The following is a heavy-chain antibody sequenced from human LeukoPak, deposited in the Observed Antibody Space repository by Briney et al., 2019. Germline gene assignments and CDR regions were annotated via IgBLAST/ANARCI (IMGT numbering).Heavy chain of an antibody. Sequence: KPSETLSLTCTVSGGSISSYYWSWIRQPPGKGLEWIGYIYYSGSTNYNPSLKSRVTISVDTSKNQFSLKLSSVTAADTAVYYCARGQDDILTGHLWPGAFDIWGQGTMVTVSS. CDR3: ARGQDDILTGHLWPGAFDI. CDR1: GGSISSYY. CDR2: IYYSGST. D-gene: IGHD3-9*01. J-gene: IGHJ3*02. V-gene: IGHV4-59*01.